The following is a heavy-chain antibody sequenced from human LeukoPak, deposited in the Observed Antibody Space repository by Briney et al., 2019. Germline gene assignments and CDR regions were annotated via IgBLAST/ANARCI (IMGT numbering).Heavy chain of an antibody. Sequence: SETLSLTCAVYGGSFSGYYWSWIRQPPGKGLEWIGEINHSGSTNYNPFLKSRVTISVDTSKNQFSLKLSSVTAADTAVYYCARAGASAYWGQGTLVTVSS. CDR3: ARAGASAY. D-gene: IGHD1-26*01. CDR1: GGSFSGYY. J-gene: IGHJ4*02. V-gene: IGHV4-34*01. CDR2: INHSGST.